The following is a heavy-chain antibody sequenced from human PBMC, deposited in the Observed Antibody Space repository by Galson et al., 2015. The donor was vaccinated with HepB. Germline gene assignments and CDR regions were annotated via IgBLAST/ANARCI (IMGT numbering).Heavy chain of an antibody. V-gene: IGHV4-39*01. CDR3: ARHESESKTYAADN. CDR2: FYYTGNT. D-gene: IGHD2-2*01. CDR1: GGSISSSSYY. J-gene: IGHJ4*02. Sequence: TLSLTCTVSGGSISSSSYYWGWLRQPPGKGLEWIGSFYYTGNTHYNPSLKSRVTISGDTSKNQFSPKLNSVTAADTAVYYCARHESESKTYAADNWGQGTLVTVSS.